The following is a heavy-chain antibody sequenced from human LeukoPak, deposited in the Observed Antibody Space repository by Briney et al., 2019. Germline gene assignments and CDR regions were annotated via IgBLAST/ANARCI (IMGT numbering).Heavy chain of an antibody. J-gene: IGHJ4*02. Sequence: PGGSLRLSCAVSGFSVTNNYMYWVRQAPGKGLQFVSGISSNGATTYYADSVKGRFTISRDNSKNTLYLQVSSLRAEDTAVYYCVKRGPSTTPFDYWGQGTLVTVSS. CDR2: ISSNGATT. CDR1: GFSVTNNY. V-gene: IGHV3-64D*09. D-gene: IGHD1-1*01. CDR3: VKRGPSTTPFDY.